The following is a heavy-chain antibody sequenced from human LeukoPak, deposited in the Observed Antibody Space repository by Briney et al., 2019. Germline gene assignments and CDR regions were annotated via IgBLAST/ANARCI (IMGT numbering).Heavy chain of an antibody. V-gene: IGHV3-23*01. D-gene: IGHD2/OR15-2a*01. Sequence: GGSLRLSCAASRFTFSTYALSRVRQAPGKGVEWVSVISVSGNDAHYADSAKGRFTITRANAKDMLYLQMKSQRPDDTAVYYCANDLFRRSTLAVDVFDIWGQGTMVTVSS. CDR3: ANDLFRRSTLAVDVFDI. CDR1: RFTFSTYA. CDR2: ISVSGNDA. J-gene: IGHJ3*02.